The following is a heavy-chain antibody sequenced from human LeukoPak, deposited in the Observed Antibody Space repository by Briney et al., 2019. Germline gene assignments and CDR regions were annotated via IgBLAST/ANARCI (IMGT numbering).Heavy chain of an antibody. V-gene: IGHV3-64*01. CDR2: ISSNGGTT. J-gene: IGHJ4*02. D-gene: IGHD3-22*01. CDR1: GFTSTNYA. Sequence: PVRSLILSSAASGFTSTNYAIHWVRHAPPQGLEYVSAISSNGGTTYYANSVKGRFTISRDNSKKTLYLQMCSLRAEDMAVYYCARGSRNHYDGSGYYYYWGQGTLVTVSS. CDR3: ARGSRNHYDGSGYYYY.